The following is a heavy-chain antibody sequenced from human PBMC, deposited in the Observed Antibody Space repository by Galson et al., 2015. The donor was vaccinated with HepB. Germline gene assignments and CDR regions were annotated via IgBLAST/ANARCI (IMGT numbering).Heavy chain of an antibody. CDR1: GFRFSDYG. V-gene: IGHV3-33*01. D-gene: IGHD6-19*01. Sequence: SLRLSCAASGFRFSDYGMHWVRQAPGRGLEWVAIIWYDGSNKYYSGSVKGRFTISRDNSNNTLYLQMNNLRVEDTAVYYCATNKPLTPESGWYEVFDSWGQGALVTVSS. CDR2: IWYDGSNK. CDR3: ATNKPLTPESGWYEVFDS. J-gene: IGHJ4*02.